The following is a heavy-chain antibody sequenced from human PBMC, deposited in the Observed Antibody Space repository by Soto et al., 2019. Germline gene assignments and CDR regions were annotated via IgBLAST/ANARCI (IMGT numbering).Heavy chain of an antibody. J-gene: IGHJ3*02. Sequence: GGSLRLSCAASGFTFSSYAMSWVRQAPGKGLEWVSAISGSGGSTYYADSVKGRFTISRDNSKNTLYLQMNSLRAEDTAVYYCAKDRGPQGEWADAFDIWGQGTMVTVSS. D-gene: IGHD3-10*01. CDR1: GFTFSSYA. V-gene: IGHV3-23*01. CDR3: AKDRGPQGEWADAFDI. CDR2: ISGSGGST.